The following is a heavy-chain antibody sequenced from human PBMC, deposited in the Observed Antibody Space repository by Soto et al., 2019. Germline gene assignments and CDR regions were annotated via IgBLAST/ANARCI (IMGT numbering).Heavy chain of an antibody. V-gene: IGHV3-53*01. Sequence: CGAAGVTSSSNYMSRVSKEPGKGLEWVSVIYSGGSTSYADSVKGRFTISRDNSKNTLYLQMNSLRAEDTAVYYCASSGSYSRGWTDAFDIWGQGTMVTVSS. CDR2: IYSGGST. D-gene: IGHD6-19*01. J-gene: IGHJ3*02. CDR3: ASSGSYSRGWTDAFDI. CDR1: GVTSSSNY.